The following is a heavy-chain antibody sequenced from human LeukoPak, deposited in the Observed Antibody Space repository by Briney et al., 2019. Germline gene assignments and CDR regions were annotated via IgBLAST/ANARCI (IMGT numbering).Heavy chain of an antibody. CDR1: GGSITSYY. J-gene: IGHJ4*02. CDR2: IHSSGST. D-gene: IGHD5-18*01. Sequence: PSETLSLTCTVSGGSITSYYWSWIRQPPGKGLEWIGYIHSSGSTVYNPPLESRVTFSIGAPRNHFYLNMTSVTAADTAVYYCARGAALVTHKYFDYWGPGTLVTVSS. V-gene: IGHV4-59*08. CDR3: ARGAALVTHKYFDY.